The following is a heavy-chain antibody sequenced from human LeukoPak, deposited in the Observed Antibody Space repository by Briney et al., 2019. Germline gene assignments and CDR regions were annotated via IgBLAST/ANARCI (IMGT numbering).Heavy chain of an antibody. CDR2: INHSGST. CDR3: ARAAMVSSHYFDY. CDR1: GGSFSGYY. D-gene: IGHD5-18*01. Sequence: SETLSLTCAVYGGSFSGYYWSWIRQPPGKGLEWIGEINHSGSTNYNPSLKSRVTISVDTSKNQFSLKLSSVTAADTAVYYCARAAMVSSHYFDYWGQGTLVTVSS. J-gene: IGHJ4*02. V-gene: IGHV4-34*01.